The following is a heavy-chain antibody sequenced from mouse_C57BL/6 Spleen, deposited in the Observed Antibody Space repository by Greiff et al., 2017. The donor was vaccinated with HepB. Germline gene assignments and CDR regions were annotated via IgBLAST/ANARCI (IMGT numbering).Heavy chain of an antibody. Sequence: DVQLQESGPVLVKPGASVKMSCKASGYTFTDYYMNWVKQSHGKSLEWIGVINPYNGGTSYNQKFKGKATLTVDKSSSTAYMELNSLTSEDSAVYYCARSDDGYYFDYWGQGTTLTVSS. CDR3: ARSDDGYYFDY. CDR1: GYTFTDYY. J-gene: IGHJ2*01. V-gene: IGHV1-19*01. D-gene: IGHD2-3*01. CDR2: INPYNGGT.